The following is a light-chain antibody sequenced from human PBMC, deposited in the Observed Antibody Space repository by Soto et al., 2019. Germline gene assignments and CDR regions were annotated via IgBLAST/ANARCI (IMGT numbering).Light chain of an antibody. Sequence: EIVMTQSPLSLPVTPGEPASISCRSSQSLLQSHGYNYLDWYLQKPGQSPQLLIYLGSSRASGVPDRFSGSGSGTDFTLEINRVEAEDVGVYYCMQALQTPLTFGGGTKVEIK. V-gene: IGKV2-28*01. J-gene: IGKJ4*01. CDR3: MQALQTPLT. CDR1: QSLLQSHGYNY. CDR2: LGS.